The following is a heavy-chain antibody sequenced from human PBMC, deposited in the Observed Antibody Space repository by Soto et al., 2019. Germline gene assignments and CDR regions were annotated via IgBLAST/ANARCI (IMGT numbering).Heavy chain of an antibody. CDR2: IYYGGST. J-gene: IGHJ3*02. V-gene: IGHV4-31*03. Sequence: SETLSLTCTVSGGSIGSGDYYWSWIRQLPGKGPEWIGYIYYGGSTQYNPSLKSRLMQSIDASNNQLSLKLNSVTAADTAVYYCVVGTTSGDAFDIWGQGTMVTVSS. CDR1: GGSIGSGDYY. D-gene: IGHD1-1*01. CDR3: VVGTTSGDAFDI.